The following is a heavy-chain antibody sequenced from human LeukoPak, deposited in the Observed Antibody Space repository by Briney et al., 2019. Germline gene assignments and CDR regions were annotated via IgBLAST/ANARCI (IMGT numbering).Heavy chain of an antibody. J-gene: IGHJ4*02. Sequence: SETLSLTCNVSGGSISSGSYYWSWIRQPAGKGLEWIGRIYTSGSTNYNPSLKSRVTISVDTSKNQFSLKLSSVTAADTAVYYCARTVVPAASFDYWGQGTLVTVSS. V-gene: IGHV4-61*02. CDR3: ARTVVPAASFDY. CDR1: GGSISSGSYY. D-gene: IGHD2-2*01. CDR2: IYTSGST.